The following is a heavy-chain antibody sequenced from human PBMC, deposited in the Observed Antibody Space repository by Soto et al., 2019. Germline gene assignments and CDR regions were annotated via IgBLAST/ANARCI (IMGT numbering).Heavy chain of an antibody. J-gene: IGHJ5*02. CDR3: ARDKSSGKFDP. CDR2: ISAYNGNT. V-gene: IGHV1-18*01. D-gene: IGHD6-25*01. CDR1: GXTXXXXX. Sequence: ASVKVSCTASGXTXXXXXXXXXXQAPGQGLEWMGWISAYNGNTNYAQKLQGRVTMTTDTSTSTAYMELRSLRSDDTAVYYCARDKSSGKFDPWGQGTLVTVSS.